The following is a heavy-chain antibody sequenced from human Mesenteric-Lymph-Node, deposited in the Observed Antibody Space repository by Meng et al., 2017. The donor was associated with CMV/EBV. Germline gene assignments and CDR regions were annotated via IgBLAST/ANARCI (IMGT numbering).Heavy chain of an antibody. CDR2: ISWNSGSI. D-gene: IGHD6-6*01. CDR1: GFTFDDYA. CDR3: ARVVAARPPNDY. Sequence: SLKISCAASGFTFDDYAMHWVRQAPGKGLEWVSGISWNSGSIGYADSVKGRFTISRDNAKNSLYLQMNSLRAEDTAVYYCARVVAARPPNDYWGQGTLVTVSS. V-gene: IGHV3-9*01. J-gene: IGHJ4*02.